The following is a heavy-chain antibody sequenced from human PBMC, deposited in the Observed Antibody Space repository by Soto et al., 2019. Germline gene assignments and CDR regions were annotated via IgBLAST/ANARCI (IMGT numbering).Heavy chain of an antibody. J-gene: IGHJ4*02. CDR3: ARIDDSSGYSPNIDY. Sequence: ASVKVSCKASGYTFTSYGISWVRQAPGQGLEWMGWISAYNGNTNYAQKLQGRVTMTTDTSTSTACMELRSLRSDDTAVYYCARIDDSSGYSPNIDYWGQGTLVTVSS. CDR1: GYTFTSYG. V-gene: IGHV1-18*01. D-gene: IGHD3-22*01. CDR2: ISAYNGNT.